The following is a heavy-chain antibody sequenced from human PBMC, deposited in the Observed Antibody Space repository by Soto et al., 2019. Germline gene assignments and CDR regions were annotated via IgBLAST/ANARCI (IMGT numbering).Heavy chain of an antibody. CDR3: AKDRDYYDSTLAFDI. V-gene: IGHV3-23*01. CDR2: ISGTGVST. J-gene: IGHJ3*02. CDR1: VFPFTTFA. Sequence: GGSLRLSCAASVFPFTTFAMTWVRQAPGKGLEWVSAISGTGVSTYYADSVKGRLTISRDNSKNTLYLQMNSLRAEDTAVYFCAKDRDYYDSTLAFDIWGQGTRVTVSS. D-gene: IGHD3-22*01.